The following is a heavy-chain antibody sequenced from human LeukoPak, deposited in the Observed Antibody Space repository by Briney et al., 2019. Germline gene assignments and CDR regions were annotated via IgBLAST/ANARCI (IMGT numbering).Heavy chain of an antibody. Sequence: PGRSLRLSCAASGFTFSSYAMHWVRQAPGKGLEWVAVISYDGSNKYYADSVKGRFTISRDNSKNTLYLQMNSLRAEDTAVYYCARPVNSGYVNKLPIGYWGQGTLVTVSS. CDR2: ISYDGSNK. CDR1: GFTFSSYA. J-gene: IGHJ4*02. CDR3: ARPVNSGYVNKLPIGY. V-gene: IGHV3-30-3*01. D-gene: IGHD5-12*01.